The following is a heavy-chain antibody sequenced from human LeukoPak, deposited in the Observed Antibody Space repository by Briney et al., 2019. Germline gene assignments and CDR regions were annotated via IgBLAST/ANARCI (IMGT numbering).Heavy chain of an antibody. CDR3: GKHGSASDY. CDR2: TRSDGSDQ. J-gene: IGHJ4*02. V-gene: IGHV3-30*02. Sequence: GGSLRLSCVASGFIFSSYGMHWVRQAPGKGLEWVAFTRSDGSDQYYTDSVKGRFTISRDNSKNTLYLQMNSLRAEDTAVYYCGKHGSASDYWGQGTLVTVSS. D-gene: IGHD2-15*01. CDR1: GFIFSSYG.